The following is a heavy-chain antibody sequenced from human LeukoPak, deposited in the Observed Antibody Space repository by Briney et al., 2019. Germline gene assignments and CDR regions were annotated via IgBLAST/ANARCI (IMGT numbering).Heavy chain of an antibody. J-gene: IGHJ4*02. Sequence: GRSLRLSCAASGFTFSNYWVSWFRRAPGQGLEWVASIKQDGSERYYVDSVKGRFTISRDNAKNSLFLQLSSLRVEDTAVYYCARGSMHIYHLYTDYWGQGTLVTVSS. CDR2: IKQDGSER. V-gene: IGHV3-7*01. D-gene: IGHD3-16*02. CDR1: GFTFSNYW. CDR3: ARGSMHIYHLYTDY.